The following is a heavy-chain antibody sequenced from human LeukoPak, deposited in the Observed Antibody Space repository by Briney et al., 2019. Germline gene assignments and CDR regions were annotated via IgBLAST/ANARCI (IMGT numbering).Heavy chain of an antibody. Sequence: SETLSLTCAVYGGSFSGYYWSWIRQPPGKGLEWIGEINHSGSTNYNPSLRSRVTISVDTSKNQFSLKLSSVTAADTAVYYCAREGMGSSWSLEFDYWGQGTLVTVSS. CDR3: AREGMGSSWSLEFDY. J-gene: IGHJ4*02. D-gene: IGHD6-13*01. CDR1: GGSFSGYY. V-gene: IGHV4-34*01. CDR2: INHSGST.